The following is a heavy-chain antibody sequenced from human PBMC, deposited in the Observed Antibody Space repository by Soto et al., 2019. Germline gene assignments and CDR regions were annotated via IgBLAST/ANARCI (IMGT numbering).Heavy chain of an antibody. Sequence: QVQLQESGPGLVEPSQTLSLTCTVSGGSISSGDYYWSWIRQPPGKGLEWIGYIYYSGSTYYNPSLKRRGTISVDTSKNQFSLKLSSVTAADTAVYYCARGVGFGELSRWFDPWGQGTLVTVSS. D-gene: IGHD3-10*01. CDR3: ARGVGFGELSRWFDP. CDR1: GGSISSGDYY. J-gene: IGHJ5*02. V-gene: IGHV4-30-4*01. CDR2: IYYSGST.